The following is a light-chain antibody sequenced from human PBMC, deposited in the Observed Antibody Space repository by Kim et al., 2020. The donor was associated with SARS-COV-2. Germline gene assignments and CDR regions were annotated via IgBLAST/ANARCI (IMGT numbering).Light chain of an antibody. CDR3: NSYTSSSTLWV. V-gene: IGLV2-14*01. CDR1: SSDGGGYNY. J-gene: IGLJ3*02. CDR2: EVS. Sequence: QSITISCTGTSSDGGGYNYVSWYQQHPGKAPKFMIYEVSNRPSGVSNRFSGSKSGNTASLTISGLQAEDEADYYCNSYTSSSTLWVFGGGTQLTVL.